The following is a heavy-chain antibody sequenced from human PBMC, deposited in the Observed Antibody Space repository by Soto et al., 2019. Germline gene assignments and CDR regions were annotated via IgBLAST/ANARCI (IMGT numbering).Heavy chain of an antibody. CDR2: IWHDGSNK. J-gene: IGHJ4*02. Sequence: PGGSLRLSCAASGFPFNNYGMHWVRQAPGKGLEWVALIWHDGSNKGYADSVKGRFTISRDNSKNTVNLQMNSLRVEDTAVYYCTRAAIKGELLDYWGQGTQVTVSS. D-gene: IGHD1-26*01. CDR3: TRAAIKGELLDY. CDR1: GFPFNNYG. V-gene: IGHV3-33*01.